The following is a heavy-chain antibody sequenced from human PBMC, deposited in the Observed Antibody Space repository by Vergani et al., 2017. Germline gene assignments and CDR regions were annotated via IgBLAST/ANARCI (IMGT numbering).Heavy chain of an antibody. V-gene: IGHV4-39*01. Sequence: QLQLQESGPGLVQPSETLSLTCTVSGISISSSIYYWGWIRQPQGKGLEWVGSLYYSGSAYYNPSLKSRVPISVDRSKNHSSLKLSSVTAADTAVYYCARRGSSTGIGVWGEGTTVTVPS. CDR3: ARRGSSTGIGV. CDR1: GISISSSIYY. CDR2: LYYSGSA. J-gene: IGHJ6*04. D-gene: IGHD2-2*01.